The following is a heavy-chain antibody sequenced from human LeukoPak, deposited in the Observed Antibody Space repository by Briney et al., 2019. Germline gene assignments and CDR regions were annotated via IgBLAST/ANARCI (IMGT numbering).Heavy chain of an antibody. J-gene: IGHJ2*01. D-gene: IGHD7-27*01. CDR2: TYYSGTS. CDR1: GFTVSSNY. V-gene: IGHV4-59*02. Sequence: SGGSLRLSCAASGFTVSSNYMSWVRQAPGKGLEWIAYTYYSGTSYYNPSLKSRVTISVDMSKTQFSLKLNSVTAADTAVYYCASRSQLGIKGYWYFDLWGRGTLVTVSS. CDR3: ASRSQLGIKGYWYFDL.